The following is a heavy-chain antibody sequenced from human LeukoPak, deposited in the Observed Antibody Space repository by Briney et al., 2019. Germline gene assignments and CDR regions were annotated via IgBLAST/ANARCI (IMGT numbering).Heavy chain of an antibody. D-gene: IGHD2-2*01. V-gene: IGHV4-39*01. J-gene: IGHJ4*02. CDR3: ARPQGFQLLDFEY. CDR2: VYYSGST. Sequence: PSETLSLNCTVSGDSISSSYYYWGWVRQPPGKGLEWIGTVYYSGSTYYNPSLKSRVTISVDTSKNQFSLKLSSVTAADTAVYYCARPQGFQLLDFEYWGQGTLVTVSS. CDR1: GDSISSSYYY.